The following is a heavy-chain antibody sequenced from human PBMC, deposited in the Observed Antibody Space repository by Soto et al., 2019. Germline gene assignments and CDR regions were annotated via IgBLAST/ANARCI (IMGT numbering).Heavy chain of an antibody. D-gene: IGHD5-12*01. CDR3: ARGGGLRFSPSAKKYNWFDP. Sequence: QVQLQQWGAGLLKPSETLSLTCAVYGGSFSGYYWSWIRQPPGKGLEWIGEINHSGSTNYNPSLKSRVTISVDTSKNQFSLKLSSVTAADTAVYYCARGGGLRFSPSAKKYNWFDPWGQGTLVTVSS. CDR2: INHSGST. CDR1: GGSFSGYY. V-gene: IGHV4-34*01. J-gene: IGHJ5*02.